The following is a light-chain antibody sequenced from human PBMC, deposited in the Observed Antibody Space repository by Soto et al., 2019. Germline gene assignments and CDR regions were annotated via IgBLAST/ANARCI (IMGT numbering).Light chain of an antibody. Sequence: QLVLTQSPSASASLGASVKLTCTLSSGHSNYAIAWHQQPPEKGPRYLMKVNSDGSHSKGDGIPDRFSGSSSGAERYLTISSLQSEDEADYYCQTWDTGIVLFGGGTKLTVL. CDR1: SGHSNYA. CDR2: VNSDGSH. V-gene: IGLV4-69*01. CDR3: QTWDTGIVL. J-gene: IGLJ2*01.